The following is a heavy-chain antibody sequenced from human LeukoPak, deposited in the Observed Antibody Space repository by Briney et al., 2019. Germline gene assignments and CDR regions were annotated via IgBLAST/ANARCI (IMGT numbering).Heavy chain of an antibody. V-gene: IGHV3-48*04. CDR1: GFTFSNAW. D-gene: IGHD3-10*02. Sequence: GGSLRLSCAVSGFTFSNAWMNWVRQAPGKGLEWVSYISSSGSTIYYADSVKGRFTISRDNAKNSLYLQMNSLRAEDTAVYYCAELGITMIGGVWGKGTTVTISS. J-gene: IGHJ6*04. CDR3: AELGITMIGGV. CDR2: ISSSGSTI.